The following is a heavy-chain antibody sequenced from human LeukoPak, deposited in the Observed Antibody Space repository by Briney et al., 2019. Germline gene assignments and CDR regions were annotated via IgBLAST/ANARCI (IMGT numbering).Heavy chain of an antibody. J-gene: IGHJ4*02. D-gene: IGHD1-26*01. V-gene: IGHV4-59*01. Sequence: PSETLSLTCSVSGGSIRSYYWSWIRQPPGKGLEWIGYIYYSGNNVRTNYNPSLKSRVTIGVDTSKNQFSLKSNSMTAEDTAVYYCARDVGRSPGRLDYWGQGTLVTVSS. CDR3: ARDVGRSPGRLDY. CDR1: GGSIRSYY. CDR2: IYYSGNNVRT.